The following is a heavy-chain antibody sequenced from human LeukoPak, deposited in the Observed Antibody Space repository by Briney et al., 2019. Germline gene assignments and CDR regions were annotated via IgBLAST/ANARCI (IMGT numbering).Heavy chain of an antibody. CDR3: AKDGQSFNSMWDYLDS. V-gene: IGHV3-23*01. J-gene: IGHJ4*02. Sequence: PGGSLRLSCAASGFDFSTYAMSWVRQAPGKGLEWVSGIGGGDTHYTDSVKGRFTISRDNSKSTVELHMSSLRVEDTAVYYCAKDGQSFNSMWDYLDSWGRGTLVTVSS. CDR1: GFDFSTYA. D-gene: IGHD1-26*01. CDR2: IGGGDT.